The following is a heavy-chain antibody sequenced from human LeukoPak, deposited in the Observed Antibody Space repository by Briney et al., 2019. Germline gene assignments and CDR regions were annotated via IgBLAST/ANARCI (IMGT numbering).Heavy chain of an antibody. J-gene: IGHJ5*02. V-gene: IGHV4-4*07. D-gene: IGHD3-10*01. CDR2: IYTSGTI. Sequence: SETLSLTCTVSGGSISSYYWNWIRQPAGTALEWIGRIYTSGTITYNPSLKSRVTMSVDTSKNQFSLKLSSVTAADTAVYYCARDSGTTGEVKFDPWGQGTLVNVSS. CDR1: GGSISSYY. CDR3: ARDSGTTGEVKFDP.